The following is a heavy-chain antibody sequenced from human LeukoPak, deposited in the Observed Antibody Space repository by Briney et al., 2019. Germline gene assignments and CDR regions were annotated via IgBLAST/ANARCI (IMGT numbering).Heavy chain of an antibody. D-gene: IGHD3-9*01. CDR2: IYYSGST. Sequence: SETLSLTCTVSGGSISSYFWSWIRQPPGKGLEWIGYIYYSGSTNYNPSLKSRVTISVDTSKNQFSLKLSSVTAADTAVYYCARHVWLQPFDYWGQGTLVTVSS. CDR1: GGSISSYF. CDR3: ARHVWLQPFDY. V-gene: IGHV4-59*08. J-gene: IGHJ4*02.